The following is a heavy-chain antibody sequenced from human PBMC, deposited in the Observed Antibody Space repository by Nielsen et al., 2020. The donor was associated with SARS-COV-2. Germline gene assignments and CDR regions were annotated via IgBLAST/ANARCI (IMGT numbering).Heavy chain of an antibody. J-gene: IGHJ2*01. D-gene: IGHD3-10*01. CDR3: ARETSEWSFDL. CDR1: GFTVSTNY. CDR2: ISGSGAGT. Sequence: GESLKISCAASGFTVSTNYMSWVRQAPGKGLEWVSGISGSGAGTYYADSVKGRFTISRDNAQNSLYLQMNSLRADDTAIYFCARETSEWSFDLWGRGTLVTVSS. V-gene: IGHV3-23*01.